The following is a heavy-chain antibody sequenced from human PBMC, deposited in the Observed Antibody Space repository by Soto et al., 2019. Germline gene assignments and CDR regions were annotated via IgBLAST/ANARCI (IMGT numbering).Heavy chain of an antibody. J-gene: IGHJ4*02. D-gene: IGHD1-1*01. CDR1: GYTFSDYY. V-gene: IGHV1-2*02. CDR3: AREPATAKPEGVDF. Sequence: ASVKVSCKASGYTFSDYYIHWVRQAPGQGLEWMGWINPNSGGTKYAPKFQGGVTMTRDTSITTAYMELGRLRSGDTAVDYGAREPATAKPEGVDFWGQGTLVTVSS. CDR2: INPNSGGT.